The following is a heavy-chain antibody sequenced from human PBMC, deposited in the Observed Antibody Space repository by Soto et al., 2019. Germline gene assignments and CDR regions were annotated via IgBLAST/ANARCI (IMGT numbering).Heavy chain of an antibody. CDR1: GFSFSSYW. Sequence: ESGGDLVQPGGSLRLSCEASGFSFSSYWMTWVRQAPGKRLEYVAIIRQDGSEKKYVDSVMGRFTFSRDNAKTSAYLQMNSLRDEDTAVYYRMTTTRDRPFDHWGQGTLVTVSS. D-gene: IGHD1-1*01. J-gene: IGHJ5*02. CDR3: MTTTRDRPFDH. V-gene: IGHV3-7*03. CDR2: IRQDGSEK.